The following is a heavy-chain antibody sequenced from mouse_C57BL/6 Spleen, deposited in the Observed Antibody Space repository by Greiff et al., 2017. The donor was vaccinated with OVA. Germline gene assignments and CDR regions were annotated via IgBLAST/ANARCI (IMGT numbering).Heavy chain of an antibody. V-gene: IGHV10-1*01. D-gene: IGHD1-1*01. J-gene: IGHJ2*01. CDR1: GFSFNTYA. Sequence: EVHLVESGGGLVQPKGSLKLSCAASGFSFNTYAMNWVRQAPGKGLEWVARIRSKSNNYATYYADSVKDRFTISRDDSESMLYLQMNNLKTEDTAMYYCVRYGEGFDYWGQGTTLTVSS. CDR2: IRSKSNNYAT. CDR3: VRYGEGFDY.